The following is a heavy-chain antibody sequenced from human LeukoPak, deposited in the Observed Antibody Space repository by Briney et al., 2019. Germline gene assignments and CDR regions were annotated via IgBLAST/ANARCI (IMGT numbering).Heavy chain of an antibody. CDR2: ISSSGSTI. J-gene: IGHJ4*02. CDR3: ARERGSYFDY. V-gene: IGHV3-48*03. D-gene: IGHD3-16*01. CDR1: GFTFSSYE. Sequence: GGSLRLSCAVSGFTFSSYEMNWVRQAPGKGLEWVSYISSSGSTIYYADSVKGRFTISRDNAKNSLYLQMNSLRAEDTAVYCCARERGSYFDYWGQGTLVTVSS.